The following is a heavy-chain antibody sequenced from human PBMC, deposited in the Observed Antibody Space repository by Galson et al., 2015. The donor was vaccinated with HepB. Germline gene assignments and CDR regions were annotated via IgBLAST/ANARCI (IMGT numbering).Heavy chain of an antibody. CDR1: GFTFSDHY. CDR3: ARIGAKNTARFLEWFIKGWFDS. D-gene: IGHD3-3*01. V-gene: IGHV3-11*03. J-gene: IGHJ5*01. CDR2: ITSSSSYT. Sequence: SLRLSCAASGFTFSDHYMSWIRQAPGKGLEWVSYITSSSSYTNYADSVKGRFTISRDNANNSLYLQMDSLRAEDTAVYYCARIGAKNTARFLEWFIKGWFDSWGQGTLVTVSS.